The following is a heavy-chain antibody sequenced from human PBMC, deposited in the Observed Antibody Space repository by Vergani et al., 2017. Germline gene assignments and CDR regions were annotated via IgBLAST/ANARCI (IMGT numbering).Heavy chain of an antibody. CDR1: GFTVSSNY. V-gene: IGHV3-66*01. CDR2: IYSGGST. CDR3: AKALNYDFWSGYYTSAFDI. D-gene: IGHD3-3*01. Sequence: EVQLVESGGGLVQPGGSLRLSCAASGFTVSSNYMSWVRQAPGKGLEWVSVIYSGGSTYYADSVKGRFTISRDNSKNTLYLQMNSLRAEDTAVYYCAKALNYDFWSGYYTSAFDIWGQGTMVTVSS. J-gene: IGHJ3*02.